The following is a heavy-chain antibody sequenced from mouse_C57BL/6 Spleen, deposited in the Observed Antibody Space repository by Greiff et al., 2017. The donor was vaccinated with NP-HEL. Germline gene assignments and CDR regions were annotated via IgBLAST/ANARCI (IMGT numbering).Heavy chain of an antibody. CDR3: ARSEVYYGSSHYFDY. Sequence: QVQLQQPGAELVMPGASVKLSCKASGYTFTSYWMHWVKQRPGQGLEWIGEIDPSASYTNYNQKFKGKSTLTVDKSSSTAYMQLSGLTSEDSAVYYCARSEVYYGSSHYFDYWGQGTTLTVSS. J-gene: IGHJ2*01. CDR2: IDPSASYT. V-gene: IGHV1-69*01. CDR1: GYTFTSYW. D-gene: IGHD1-1*01.